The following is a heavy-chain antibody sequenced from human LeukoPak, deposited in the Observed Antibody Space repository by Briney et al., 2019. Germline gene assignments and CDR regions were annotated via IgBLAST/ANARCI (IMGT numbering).Heavy chain of an antibody. CDR3: ARGPSSNWGDFDY. CDR1: GFTFSSYW. Sequence: PGGSLRLSCAASGFTFSSYWMHWVRQAPGKGLVWVSRINGGGSSTNYAASVKGRFTISRDNAENTLYLQMNSLRGEDTAVYYCARGPSSNWGDFDYWGQGTLVIASS. V-gene: IGHV3-74*01. J-gene: IGHJ4*02. D-gene: IGHD7-27*01. CDR2: INGGGSST.